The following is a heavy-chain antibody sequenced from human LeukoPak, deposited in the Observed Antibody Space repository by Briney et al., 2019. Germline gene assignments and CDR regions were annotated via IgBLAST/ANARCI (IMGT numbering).Heavy chain of an antibody. CDR1: GGSFSGYY. V-gene: IGHV4-34*01. D-gene: IGHD2-15*01. CDR2: INHSGST. CDR3: ARQLNPHKLPSLRVYYMDV. J-gene: IGHJ6*03. Sequence: SETLSLTCAVYGGSFSGYYWSWIRQPPGKGLEWIGEINHSGSTNYNPSLKSRVTISVDTSKNQFSLKLSSVTAADTAVYYCARQLNPHKLPSLRVYYMDVWGKGTTVTISS.